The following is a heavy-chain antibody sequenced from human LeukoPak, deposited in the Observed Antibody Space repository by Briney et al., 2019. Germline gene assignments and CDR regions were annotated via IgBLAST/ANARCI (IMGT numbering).Heavy chain of an antibody. V-gene: IGHV3-21*01. D-gene: IGHD3-16*01. CDR3: AKVRWGSDNALDS. J-gene: IGHJ4*02. Sequence: GGSLRLSCAASGFTFSSYSMNWVRQAPGKGLEWVSSISSSSSYIYYADSVKGRFTISRDNAKNSLYLQMNSLGAEDTAVYYCAKVRWGSDNALDSWGQGTLVTGSS. CDR2: ISSSSSYI. CDR1: GFTFSSYS.